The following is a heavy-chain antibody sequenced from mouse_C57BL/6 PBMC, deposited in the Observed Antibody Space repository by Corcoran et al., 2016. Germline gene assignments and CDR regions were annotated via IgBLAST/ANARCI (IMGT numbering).Heavy chain of an antibody. J-gene: IGHJ4*01. CDR2: INTYSGVP. CDR3: ARSRDYPYAMDY. V-gene: IGHV9-3*01. CDR1: GYTFTTYG. Sequence: QIQLVQSGPELKKPGETVKISCKASGYTFTTYGTSWVKQAPGKGLKWMGWINTYSGVPTYADDFKGRFAFSLETSASTAYLQINNLKNEDTATYFCARSRDYPYAMDYWGQGTSVTVSS. D-gene: IGHD2-13*01.